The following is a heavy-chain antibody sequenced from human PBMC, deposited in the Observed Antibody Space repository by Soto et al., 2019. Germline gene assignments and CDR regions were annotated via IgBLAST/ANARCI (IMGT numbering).Heavy chain of an antibody. D-gene: IGHD2-21*01. Sequence: ASVKVSFKASGYAFTSYFMHWVRQAPGQGLEWMGIINPSDRSTSYAPKFQGRVTMTRDTSTSAVYMEMSSLRSEDTAVYYCARSDGYHFNWLDSWGQGTLVTVSS. CDR1: GYAFTSYF. CDR3: ARSDGYHFNWLDS. CDR2: INPSDRST. J-gene: IGHJ5*01. V-gene: IGHV1-46*01.